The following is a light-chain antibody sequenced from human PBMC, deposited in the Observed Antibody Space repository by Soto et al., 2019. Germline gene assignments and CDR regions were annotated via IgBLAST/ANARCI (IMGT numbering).Light chain of an antibody. Sequence: SYELIQPPSESVAPGKTATITCGGSNIGGKTVHWFQQKPGQAPVVVLYYDTHRPSGIPERFSGSNSGNTATLTITRVDAGDEADYYCHVWDSSRDHVVFGGGTKLTVL. CDR2: YDT. J-gene: IGLJ3*02. V-gene: IGLV3-21*04. CDR1: NIGGKT. CDR3: HVWDSSRDHVV.